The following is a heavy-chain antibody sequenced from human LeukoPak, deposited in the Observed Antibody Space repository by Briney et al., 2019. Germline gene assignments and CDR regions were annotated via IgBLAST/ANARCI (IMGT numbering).Heavy chain of an antibody. Sequence: SETLSLTCTVSGGSISSSSYYWGWIRQPPGKGLEWIGSIYDSGSTYYNPSLKSRVTISVDTSKNQFSLKLSSVTAADTAVYYCARRRYYDSSGCFDYWGQGTLVTVSS. CDR2: IYDSGST. CDR3: ARRRYYDSSGCFDY. V-gene: IGHV4-39*01. CDR1: GGSISSSSYY. J-gene: IGHJ4*02. D-gene: IGHD3-22*01.